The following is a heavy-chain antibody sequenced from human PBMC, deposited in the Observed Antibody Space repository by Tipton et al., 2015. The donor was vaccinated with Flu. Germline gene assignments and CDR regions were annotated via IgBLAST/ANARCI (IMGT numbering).Heavy chain of an antibody. D-gene: IGHD3-10*01. CDR2: VNHSGST. J-gene: IGHJ4*02. CDR3: ARGHYGSGSYQRRYFDY. Sequence: LSCAASGFTFSSYEMNWICQPPGKGLEWIGEVNHSGSTNYNPSLKSRVTISVDTSKNQFSLKLSSVTAADTAVYYCARGHYGSGSYQRRYFDYWGQGTLVTVSS. V-gene: IGHV4-34*01. CDR1: GFTFSSYE.